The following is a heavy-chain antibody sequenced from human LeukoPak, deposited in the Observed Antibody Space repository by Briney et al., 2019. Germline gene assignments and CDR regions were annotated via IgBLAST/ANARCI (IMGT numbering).Heavy chain of an antibody. J-gene: IGHJ3*02. Sequence: GGSLRLSCAASGFTFSSYSMFWVRQAPGKGLEWVSSISSSGGYTYYADSVKGRFTISRDNSKNTLYLQMNSLRAEDTAVYYCAKDISGRYYGGAFDIWGQGTMVTVSS. CDR3: AKDISGRYYGGAFDI. D-gene: IGHD1-26*01. CDR2: ISSSGGYT. V-gene: IGHV3-23*01. CDR1: GFTFSSYS.